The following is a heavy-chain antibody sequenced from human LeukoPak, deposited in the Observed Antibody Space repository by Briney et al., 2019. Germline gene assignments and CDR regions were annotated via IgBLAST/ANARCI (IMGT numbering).Heavy chain of an antibody. CDR2: INPNSGGT. CDR1: GYTFTGYY. CDR3: ARDRVPAADFDY. Sequence: ASVTVSCKASGYTFTGYYMHWVRQAPGQGLEWMGWINPNSGGTNYAQKFQGRVTMTRDTSISTAYMELSRLRSDDTAVYYCARDRVPAADFDYWGQGTLVTVSS. D-gene: IGHD2-2*01. V-gene: IGHV1-2*02. J-gene: IGHJ4*02.